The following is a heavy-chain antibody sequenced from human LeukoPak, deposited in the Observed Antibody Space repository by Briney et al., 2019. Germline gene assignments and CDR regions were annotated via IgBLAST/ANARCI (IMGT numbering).Heavy chain of an antibody. CDR2: INTYNGNT. D-gene: IGHD5-24*01. V-gene: IGHV1-18*01. J-gene: IGHJ4*02. Sequence: ASVKVSCKASGYTFTNYGITWMRQAPGQGLEWMGWINTYNGNTNYAQKLQGRVTITTDTSTSTAYMELRSLRSEDTAVYYCARGRWLQSGVADRGQGTLVTVSS. CDR3: ARGRWLQSGVAD. CDR1: GYTFTNYG.